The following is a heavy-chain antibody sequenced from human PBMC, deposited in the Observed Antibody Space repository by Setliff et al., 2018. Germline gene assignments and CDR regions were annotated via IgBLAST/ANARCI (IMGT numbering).Heavy chain of an antibody. J-gene: IGHJ6*03. CDR1: GDSISSRTYY. CDR2: IYTSWST. CDR3: ARMGGFLYMDV. V-gene: IGHV4-61*09. D-gene: IGHD3-3*01. Sequence: SETLSLTCTVSGDSISSRTYYWSWIRQPAGKGLEWIGHIYTSWSTNYNPSLKSRLTISVDTSKNQFSLNLSSVTAADTAVYYCARMGGFLYMDVWGKGTTVTVSS.